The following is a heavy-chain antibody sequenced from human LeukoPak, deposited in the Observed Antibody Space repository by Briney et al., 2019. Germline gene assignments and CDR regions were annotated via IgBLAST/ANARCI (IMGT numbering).Heavy chain of an antibody. Sequence: PSETLSLTCTVSGGSISSYYWSWIRQPAGKGLEWIGRIYTSGSTNYNPSLESRVTMSVDTSKNQFSLKLSSVTAADTAVYYCARAPNDILTGYYTAAFDIWGQGTMVTVSS. CDR1: GGSISSYY. V-gene: IGHV4-4*07. D-gene: IGHD3-9*01. CDR3: ARAPNDILTGYYTAAFDI. J-gene: IGHJ3*02. CDR2: IYTSGST.